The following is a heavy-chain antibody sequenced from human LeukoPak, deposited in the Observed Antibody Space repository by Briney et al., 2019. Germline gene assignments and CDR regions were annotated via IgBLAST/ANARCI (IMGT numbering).Heavy chain of an antibody. CDR1: GFTFNSYA. CDR2: IKEDGSDK. V-gene: IGHV3-7*05. J-gene: IGHJ4*02. D-gene: IGHD5-24*01. CDR3: ARDTGYNTFDY. Sequence: GGSLRLSCAASGFTFNSYAMSWVRQAPGKGLEWVANIKEDGSDKYYVDSVKGRFTISRDNAKNSLYLQMNSLRAEDTAVYYCARDTGYNTFDYWGQGTLVTVSS.